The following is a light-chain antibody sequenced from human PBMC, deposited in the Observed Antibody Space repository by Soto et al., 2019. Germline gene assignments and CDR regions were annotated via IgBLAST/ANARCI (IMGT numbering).Light chain of an antibody. Sequence: DIQMTQSPSSVSASVGDRVTITCRASQGFSSWLAWYQQQPGKAPKLLIYAASSLHNGVPSKFSGSGSGTEFTLTMGILQPDDVAAYDCQQYNAFGTGGQGTKVYIK. CDR2: AAS. CDR1: QGFSSW. J-gene: IGKJ1*01. CDR3: QQYNAFGT. V-gene: IGKV1-12*01.